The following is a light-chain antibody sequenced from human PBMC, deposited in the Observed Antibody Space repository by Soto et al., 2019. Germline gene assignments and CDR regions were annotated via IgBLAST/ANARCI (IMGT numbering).Light chain of an antibody. V-gene: IGKV3-20*01. CDR1: QSVSSSY. CDR2: GAS. CDR3: QQYGSSGT. Sequence: EIVLTQSPGTLSLSPGERATLSCRASQSVSSSYLAWYQQKPGQAPRLLIYGASTRATGIPARFSGSGSGTEFTLTISSLQSEDSAVYYCQQYGSSGTFGQGTKVDI. J-gene: IGKJ1*01.